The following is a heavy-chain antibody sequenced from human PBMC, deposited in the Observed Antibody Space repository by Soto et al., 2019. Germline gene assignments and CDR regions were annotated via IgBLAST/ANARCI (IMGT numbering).Heavy chain of an antibody. CDR2: ISQTGAT. CDR3: ARAVSPYFGTWFDP. D-gene: IGHD3-10*01. J-gene: IGHJ5*02. Sequence: SETLSLTCAVSGGSITSGNSYSWAWIRQPPGRGLEWIGSISQTGATSYNPSLKSRVSVSLDKSKNQFSLRLSSVTAADMAVYYCARAVSPYFGTWFDPWGQGTLVTVS. CDR1: GGSITSGNSYS. V-gene: IGHV4-30-2*01.